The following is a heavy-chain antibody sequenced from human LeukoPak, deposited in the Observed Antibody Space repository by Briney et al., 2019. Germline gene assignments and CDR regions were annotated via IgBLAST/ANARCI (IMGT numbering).Heavy chain of an antibody. CDR1: GGSISSYY. CDR2: IYTSGST. CDR3: ARIPVDIVVVPAAMGAFDI. J-gene: IGHJ3*02. Sequence: SETLSLTCTVSGGSISSYYWSWIRQPAGKGLEWIGRIYTSGSTNYNPSLKSRVTISVDTSKNQFSLKLSSVTAADTAVYYCARIPVDIVVVPAAMGAFDIWGQGTMVTVSS. D-gene: IGHD2-2*03. V-gene: IGHV4-4*07.